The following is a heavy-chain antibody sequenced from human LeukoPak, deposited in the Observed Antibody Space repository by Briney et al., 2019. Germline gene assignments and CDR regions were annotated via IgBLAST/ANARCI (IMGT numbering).Heavy chain of an antibody. CDR2: IDANNGDT. V-gene: IGHV1-2*02. CDR1: GYTFRGNY. J-gene: IGHJ4*02. CDR3: ARDPSSVTLYFFDY. D-gene: IGHD4-11*01. Sequence: ASVKISCEASGYTFRGNYIHWLRQAPGQGLEWMGWIDANNGDTKSAQKFQGRVTMSRDTPISTAYMDLSSLSPDDAAVYYCARDPSSVTLYFFDYWGQGTLVTVSS.